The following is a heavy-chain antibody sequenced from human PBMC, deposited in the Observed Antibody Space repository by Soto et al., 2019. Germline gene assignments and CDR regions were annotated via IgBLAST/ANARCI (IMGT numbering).Heavy chain of an antibody. CDR3: ARDGKAVAGAYPQYYYYGMDV. CDR1: GYTFTSYG. J-gene: IGHJ6*02. D-gene: IGHD6-19*01. CDR2: ISAYNGNT. Sequence: ASVKVSCKASGYTFTSYGISWVRQAPGQGLEWMGWISAYNGNTNYAQKLQGRVTMTTDTSTSTAYMELRSLRSDDTAVYYCARDGKAVAGAYPQYYYYGMDVWGQGTTVTVSS. V-gene: IGHV1-18*04.